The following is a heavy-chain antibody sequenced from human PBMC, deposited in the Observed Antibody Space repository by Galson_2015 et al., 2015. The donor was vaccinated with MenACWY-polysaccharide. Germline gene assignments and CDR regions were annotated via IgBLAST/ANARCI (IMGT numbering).Heavy chain of an antibody. Sequence: SLRLSCAASGFSLGGWYMSWIRQAPGKGLEWLSYIRKSGDSIYYGDSVKGRFAISRDNAKNSLYLQLNSLEVEDTAIYYCARGLYVVDFWGHGTTVTVSS. CDR3: ARGLYVVDF. CDR1: GFSLGGWY. CDR2: IRKSGDSI. V-gene: IGHV3-11*01. J-gene: IGHJ6*02.